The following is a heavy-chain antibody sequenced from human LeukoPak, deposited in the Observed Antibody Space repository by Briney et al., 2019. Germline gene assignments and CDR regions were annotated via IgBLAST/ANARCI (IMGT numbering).Heavy chain of an antibody. D-gene: IGHD1-26*01. J-gene: IGHJ4*02. CDR3: VLGEPRSPFDY. CDR1: GFTLSRYS. Sequence: PGGSLRLSCAASGFTLSRYSMNWVRQAPGKGLEWVASISSSSSYIYYADSVKGRFTISRDNAKNSLYLQMNSLRAEDTAVYYCVLGEPRSPFDYWGQGTLVTVSS. V-gene: IGHV3-21*01. CDR2: ISSSSSYI.